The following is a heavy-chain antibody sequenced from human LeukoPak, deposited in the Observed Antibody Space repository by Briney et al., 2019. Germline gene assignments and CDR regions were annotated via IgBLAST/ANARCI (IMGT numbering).Heavy chain of an antibody. CDR2: IYTSGST. Sequence: SETLSLTCTVSGGSISSYYWSWVRQPAGKGLEWIGRIYTSGSTNYNPSLKSRVTMSVDTSKNQFSLKLSSVTAADTAVYYCARDLGGYSYTYNYYYMDVWGKGTTVTVSS. V-gene: IGHV4-4*07. J-gene: IGHJ6*03. D-gene: IGHD5-18*01. CDR1: GGSISSYY. CDR3: ARDLGGYSYTYNYYYMDV.